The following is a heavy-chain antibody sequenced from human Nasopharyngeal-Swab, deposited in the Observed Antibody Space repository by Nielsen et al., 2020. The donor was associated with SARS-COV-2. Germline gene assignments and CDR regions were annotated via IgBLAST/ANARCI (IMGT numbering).Heavy chain of an antibody. D-gene: IGHD3-22*01. V-gene: IGHV3-74*01. CDR1: GFTFRSYW. J-gene: IGHJ4*02. Sequence: GGSLRLSCAASGFTFRSYWMHWVRQAPGKGLVWVARIKTDGSETSYADSVKGRFTISRDNAKNTLYLQMNSLRAEDTAVYYCARGNYYDSSGLDYWGQGTLVTVSS. CDR2: IKTDGSET. CDR3: ARGNYYDSSGLDY.